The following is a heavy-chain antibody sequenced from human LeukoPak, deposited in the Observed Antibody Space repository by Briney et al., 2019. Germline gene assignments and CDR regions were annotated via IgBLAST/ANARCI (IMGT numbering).Heavy chain of an antibody. D-gene: IGHD3-22*01. V-gene: IGHV3-33*01. Sequence: PGRSLRLSCAASGFTFSSYGMHWVRQAPGEGLEWVAVIWYDGSNKYYADSVKGRFTISRDNSKNTLYLQMNSLRAEDTAVYYCARDGDSSGYGSPDYWGQGTLVTVSS. CDR2: IWYDGSNK. J-gene: IGHJ4*02. CDR1: GFTFSSYG. CDR3: ARDGDSSGYGSPDY.